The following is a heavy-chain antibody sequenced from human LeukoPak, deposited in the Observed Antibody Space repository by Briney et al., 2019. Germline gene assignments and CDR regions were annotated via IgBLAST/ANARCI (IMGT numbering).Heavy chain of an antibody. CDR2: IYYSGST. Sequence: SETLSLTCTVSGVSISSYYWSWIRQPPGKGLEWIGYIYYSGSTNYNPSLKSRVTISVDTSKNQFSLKLSSVTAADTAVYYCARVSTVTTARNYYYGMDVWGQGTTVTVSS. J-gene: IGHJ6*02. D-gene: IGHD4-11*01. CDR3: ARVSTVTTARNYYYGMDV. CDR1: GVSISSYY. V-gene: IGHV4-59*01.